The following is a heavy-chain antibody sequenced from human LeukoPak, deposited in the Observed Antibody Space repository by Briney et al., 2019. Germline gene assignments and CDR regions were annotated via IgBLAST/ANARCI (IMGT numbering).Heavy chain of an antibody. D-gene: IGHD1-26*01. CDR3: ARVSGNYQFDY. V-gene: IGHV3-30*04. CDR1: GFTFSTYA. J-gene: IGHJ4*02. CDR2: ISYDGSNK. Sequence: GRSLRPSCAAAGFTFSTYAMHWVRQAPGKGLECVAVISYDGSNKYYADSVKGRFTISRDNSKNTLYLQMNSLRPEDTAVYYCARVSGNYQFDYWGQGTLVTVSS.